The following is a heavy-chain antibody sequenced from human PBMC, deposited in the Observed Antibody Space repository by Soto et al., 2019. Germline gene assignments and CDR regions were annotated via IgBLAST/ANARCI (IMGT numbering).Heavy chain of an antibody. D-gene: IGHD3-22*01. CDR3: ASPDSSGPSDENWFDP. CDR1: GGTFSSYA. V-gene: IGHV1-69*13. CDR2: IIPIFGTA. J-gene: IGHJ5*02. Sequence: ASVKVSCKASGGTFSSYAISWVRQAPGQGLEWMGGIIPIFGTANYAQKFQGRVTITADESTSTAYMELSSLRSEDTAVYYCASPDSSGPSDENWFDPWGQGTLVTVSS.